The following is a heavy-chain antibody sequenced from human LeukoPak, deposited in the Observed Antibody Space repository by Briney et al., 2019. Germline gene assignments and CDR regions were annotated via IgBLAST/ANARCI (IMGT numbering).Heavy chain of an antibody. CDR2: IRYDGSNK. V-gene: IGHV3-30*02. Sequence: GGSLRLSCAASGFTFSTYGIHWVRQDPGKGLEGVAFIRYDGSNKYYADSVKGRFTISRDNSKNTLYLQMNSLRAEDTAVYYCAKDNYDYGDYDGGDYWGQGTLVTVSS. J-gene: IGHJ4*02. D-gene: IGHD4-17*01. CDR1: GFTFSTYG. CDR3: AKDNYDYGDYDGGDY.